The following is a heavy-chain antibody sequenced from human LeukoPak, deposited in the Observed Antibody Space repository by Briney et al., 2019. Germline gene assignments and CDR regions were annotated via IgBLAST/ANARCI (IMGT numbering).Heavy chain of an antibody. CDR2: IKQDGSEK. D-gene: IGHD3-16*01. CDR3: TRARGSDN. V-gene: IGHV3-7*04. J-gene: IGHJ4*02. Sequence: SGGSLRLSCAASGFTFSNFWMTWVRQVPRKVLEWVANIKQDGSEKYYLDSVKGRFTISRDNAENSLYLQMNSLRAEDTAVYYCTRARGSDNWGQGTQVTVAS. CDR1: GFTFSNFW.